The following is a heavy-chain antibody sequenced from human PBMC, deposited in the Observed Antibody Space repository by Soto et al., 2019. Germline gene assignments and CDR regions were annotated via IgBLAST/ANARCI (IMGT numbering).Heavy chain of an antibody. D-gene: IGHD6-19*01. CDR3: TAGGDAANSGY. CDR1: GVSISSPHHN. V-gene: IGHV4-30-4*01. Sequence: QVQLQESGPGLVEPSQTLSLTCTVSGVSISSPHHNWGWIRQYPGKGLEWIGFIHYSGTTYYNPSPKRRLAISVDTSRNDFCLRLSSVTGADTAVYYCTAGGDAANSGYGGQEPRS. J-gene: IGHJ4*02. CDR2: IHYSGTT.